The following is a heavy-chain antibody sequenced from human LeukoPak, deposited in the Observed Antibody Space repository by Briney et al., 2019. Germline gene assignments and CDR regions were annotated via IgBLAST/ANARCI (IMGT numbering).Heavy chain of an antibody. D-gene: IGHD2-8*01. CDR1: GGSISSYY. CDR2: VSYSGST. CDR3: ARERTNGYSYYFDY. Sequence: SETLSLTCTVAGGSISSYYWSWIRQPPGKGLEWIGYVSYSGSTNYDPSLKSRVTISVDTSKNQFSLKLSSVTAADTAVYYCARERTNGYSYYFDYWGQGTLVTVSS. V-gene: IGHV4-59*01. J-gene: IGHJ4*02.